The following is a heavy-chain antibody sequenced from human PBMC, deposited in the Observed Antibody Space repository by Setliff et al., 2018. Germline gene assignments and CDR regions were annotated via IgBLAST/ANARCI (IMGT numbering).Heavy chain of an antibody. CDR1: GYTFTNYY. CDR2: INPRAGAT. Sequence: ASVKVSCKASGYTFTNYYINWVRRAPGLGLEWMGIINPRAGATSYAQKFQGRVTMTRDTSTRTVYMELSSLRSEDTAVYYCARGGSPDCDNTSCRYGDYVYWGLGALVTVS. D-gene: IGHD2-2*01. CDR3: ARGGSPDCDNTSCRYGDYVY. V-gene: IGHV1-46*03. J-gene: IGHJ4*02.